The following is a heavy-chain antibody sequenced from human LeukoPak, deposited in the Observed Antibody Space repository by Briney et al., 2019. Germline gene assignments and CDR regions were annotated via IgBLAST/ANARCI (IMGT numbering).Heavy chain of an antibody. CDR2: ISGYNGNT. D-gene: IGHD4-17*01. J-gene: IGHJ6*03. Sequence: HRASVKVSCKASGYTFTSYGISWVRQAPGQGLEWLGWISGYNGNTNYAQNFQGRVTMTTDTSTSTAYMELRSLRSDDTAVYYCARRGGRNYGDYVVYYYYMDVWGKGTTVTVSS. CDR1: GYTFTSYG. V-gene: IGHV1-18*01. CDR3: ARRGGRNYGDYVVYYYYMDV.